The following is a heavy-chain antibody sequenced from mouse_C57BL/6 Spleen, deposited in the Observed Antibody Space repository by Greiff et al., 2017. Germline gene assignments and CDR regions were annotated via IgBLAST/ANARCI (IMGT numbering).Heavy chain of an antibody. CDR1: GYTFTSYW. CDR2: IDPSDSET. D-gene: IGHD1-1*01. J-gene: IGHJ2*01. CDR3: ARGLITTVVAHFDY. V-gene: IGHV1-52*01. Sequence: QVQLQQSGAELVRPGSSVKLSCKASGYTFTSYWMHWVKQRPIQGLEWIGNIDPSDSETHYNQKFKDKATLTVDKSSSTAYMQLSSLTSEDSAVYYCARGLITTVVAHFDYWGQGTTLTVSS.